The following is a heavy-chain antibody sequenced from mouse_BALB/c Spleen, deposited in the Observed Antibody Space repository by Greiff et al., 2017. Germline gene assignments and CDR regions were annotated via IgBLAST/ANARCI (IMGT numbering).Heavy chain of an antibody. CDR3: ARGGGNSWFAY. D-gene: IGHD2-1*01. Sequence: EVKLVESGGGLVKPGGSLKLSCAASGFTFSDYYMYWVRQTPEKRLEWVATISDGGSYTYYPDSVKGRFTISRDNAKNNLYLQMSSLKSEDTAMYYCARGGGNSWFAYWGQGTLVTVSA. V-gene: IGHV5-4*02. CDR2: ISDGGSYT. J-gene: IGHJ3*01. CDR1: GFTFSDYY.